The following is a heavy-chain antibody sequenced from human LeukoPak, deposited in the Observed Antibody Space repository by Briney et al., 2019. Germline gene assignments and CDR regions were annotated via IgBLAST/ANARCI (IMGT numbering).Heavy chain of an antibody. D-gene: IGHD3-10*01. V-gene: IGHV1-3*01. Sequence: WASVTVSCKASGYTFTSYAMHWVRQAPGQRLEWMGWINAGNGNTKYSQKFQGRVTITRDTSASTAYMELSSLRSEDTAVYYCARDLVEVRGSGSRDLDYWGQGTLVTVSS. CDR3: ARDLVEVRGSGSRDLDY. J-gene: IGHJ4*02. CDR2: INAGNGNT. CDR1: GYTFTSYA.